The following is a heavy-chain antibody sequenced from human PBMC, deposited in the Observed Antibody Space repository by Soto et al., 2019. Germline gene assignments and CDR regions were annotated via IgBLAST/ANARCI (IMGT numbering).Heavy chain of an antibody. CDR1: GFTFTTFG. D-gene: IGHD4-17*01. J-gene: IGHJ6*02. CDR2: ISYEGHNK. CDR3: AKDLQAYGDYNYYYYGMDV. V-gene: IGHV3-30*18. Sequence: QVQLVESGGGVVQPGGSLRLSCTASGFTFTTFGIHWVRQAPGKGLEWVALISYEGHNKYYSDSAKSRLTISRDNYKNPLSLQMNSLRAEDTAVYYCAKDLQAYGDYNYYYYGMDVWGQGTTVSVSS.